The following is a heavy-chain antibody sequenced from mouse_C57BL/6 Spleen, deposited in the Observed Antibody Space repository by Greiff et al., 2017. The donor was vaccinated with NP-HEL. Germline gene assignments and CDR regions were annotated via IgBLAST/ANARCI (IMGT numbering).Heavy chain of an antibody. CDR3: AREKEDYYGLDY. CDR1: GFTFSSYA. D-gene: IGHD1-1*01. J-gene: IGHJ2*01. CDR2: ISDGGSYT. Sequence: EVHLVESGGGLVKPGGSLKLSCAASGFTFSSYAMSWVRQTPEKRLEWVATISDGGSYTYYPDNVKGRFTISRDNAKNNLYLQMSHLKSEDTAMYYCAREKEDYYGLDYWGQGTTLTVSS. V-gene: IGHV5-4*01.